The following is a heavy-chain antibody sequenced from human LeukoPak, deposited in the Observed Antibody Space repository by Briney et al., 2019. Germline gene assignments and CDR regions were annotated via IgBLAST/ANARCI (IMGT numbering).Heavy chain of an antibody. CDR3: FCGNF. J-gene: IGHJ4*02. CDR1: GHTFTSYY. CDR2: INPSGGST. V-gene: IGHV1-46*04. D-gene: IGHD3-3*01. Sequence: GSSEKVSCKASGHTFTSYYMHWVRQAPAQGLEWMGIINPSGGSTSYAQKLQDRVTMTRDTSTSTVYMELTSLRSEDTAVYYCFCGNFWGQGTLVTVSS.